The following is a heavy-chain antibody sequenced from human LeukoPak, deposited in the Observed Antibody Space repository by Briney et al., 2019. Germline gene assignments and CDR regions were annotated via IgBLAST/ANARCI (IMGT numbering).Heavy chain of an antibody. CDR2: ISGRSSSI. Sequence: GGSLRLSCAASGFTFSRYSMNWVRQAPGKGLEWVSSISGRSSSIYYADSVKGRFTISRDNAKNSLYLQMNSLRAEDTAVYYCVRDLTSANWFDPWGQGTLVTVSS. CDR3: VRDLTSANWFDP. CDR1: GFTFSRYS. V-gene: IGHV3-21*01. J-gene: IGHJ5*02.